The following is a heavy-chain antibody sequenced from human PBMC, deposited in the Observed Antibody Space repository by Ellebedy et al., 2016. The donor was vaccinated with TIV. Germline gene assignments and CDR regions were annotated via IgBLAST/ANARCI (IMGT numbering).Heavy chain of an antibody. D-gene: IGHD2-15*01. CDR3: ASARGCSGGSCYSADY. J-gene: IGHJ4*02. CDR1: GFSFRYYG. CDR2: ISYDGSNK. Sequence: PGGSLRLSCAASGFSFRYYGMHWVRQAPGKGLEWVAVISYDGSNKNYADSVKGRFTISRDNSKTTLYLQMNSLRAEDTAVYYCASARGCSGGSCYSADYWGQGTLVTVSS. V-gene: IGHV3-30*03.